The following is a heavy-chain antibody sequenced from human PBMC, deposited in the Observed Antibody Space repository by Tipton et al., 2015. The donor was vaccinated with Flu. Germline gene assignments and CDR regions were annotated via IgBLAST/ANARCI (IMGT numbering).Heavy chain of an antibody. CDR1: GGSINSGSYY. D-gene: IGHD3-3*01. CDR3: AREDYDFWRSRNFDY. V-gene: IGHV4-61*02. CDR2: IYPSGST. Sequence: TLSLTCTVSGGSINSGSYYWSWIRQPAGKGLEWIGRIYPSGSTNYNPSLKSRVTISVDTSKNQFSLELSSVTAADTAMYYCAREDYDFWRSRNFDYWGQGTLVTVSS. J-gene: IGHJ4*02.